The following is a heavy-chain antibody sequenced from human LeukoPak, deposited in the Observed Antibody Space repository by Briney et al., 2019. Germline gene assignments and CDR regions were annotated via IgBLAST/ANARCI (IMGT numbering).Heavy chain of an antibody. CDR3: AREVAALRGAFDI. Sequence: SETLSLTCAVYGGSFSGYYWSWVRQPPGKGLERIGEISHRGSTNYNPSLKSRVTISVDTSKNQFSLRLSSVTAADTSLFYCAREVAALRGAFDIRGQGTMVTVSS. CDR1: GGSFSGYY. J-gene: IGHJ3*02. CDR2: ISHRGST. D-gene: IGHD2-15*01. V-gene: IGHV4-34*01.